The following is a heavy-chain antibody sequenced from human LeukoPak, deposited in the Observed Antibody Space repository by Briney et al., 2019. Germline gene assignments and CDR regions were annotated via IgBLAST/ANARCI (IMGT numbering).Heavy chain of an antibody. CDR2: ISGSGYTI. CDR3: ARDHNFHFDY. V-gene: IGHV3-11*01. Sequence: PGGSLRLSCAASGFNFSDYYMSWLRQAPGKGLEWVSYISGSGYTIYYADSVKGRFTISRDNAKNSLYLQMTSLRADDTAVYYCARDHNFHFDYWGQGTLVTVSS. J-gene: IGHJ4*02. CDR1: GFNFSDYY.